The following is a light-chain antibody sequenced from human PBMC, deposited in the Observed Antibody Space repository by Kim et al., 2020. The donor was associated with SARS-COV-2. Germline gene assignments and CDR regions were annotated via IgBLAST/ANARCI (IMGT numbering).Light chain of an antibody. V-gene: IGKV2D-29*02. CDR2: EVS. J-gene: IGKJ5*01. CDR3: MQSLQFPIT. Sequence: DIVMTQTPLSLSVTPGQPASVSCKSSQSLMHNNGKTYFYWYLQKPGQSPQLLIYEVSNRFSGVPDRFSGSGSATDFTLKISRVEAEDVGVYYCMQSLQFPITFGQGTRLEIK. CDR1: QSLMHNNGKTY.